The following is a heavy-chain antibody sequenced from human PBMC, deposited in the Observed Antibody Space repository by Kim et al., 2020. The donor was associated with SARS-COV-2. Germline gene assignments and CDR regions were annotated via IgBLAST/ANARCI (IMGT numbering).Heavy chain of an antibody. J-gene: IGHJ4*02. Sequence: ASVKVSCKASGYTFTSYAMNWVRQAPGQGLEWMGWINTNTGNPTYAQGFTGRFVFSLDTSVSTAYLQISSLKAEDTAVYCCAQGGRFYYFDYWGQGTLVTVSS. V-gene: IGHV7-4-1*02. CDR2: INTNTGNP. D-gene: IGHD3-16*01. CDR1: GYTFTSYA. CDR3: AQGGRFYYFDY.